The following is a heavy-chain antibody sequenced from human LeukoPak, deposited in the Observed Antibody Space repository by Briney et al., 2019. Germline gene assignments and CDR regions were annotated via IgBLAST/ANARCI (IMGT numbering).Heavy chain of an antibody. Sequence: PGGSLRLSCAASGFTFSSYRMTWVRQAPGKGLEWVANIKPDGSEGNYVDSVKGRFTISRDNAKNSLYLQMNSLRVEDTAVYYCSSQPAVLDFDCWGQGTLVTVSS. CDR3: SSQPAVLDFDC. CDR1: GFTFSSYR. CDR2: IKPDGSEG. D-gene: IGHD2-2*01. J-gene: IGHJ4*02. V-gene: IGHV3-7*01.